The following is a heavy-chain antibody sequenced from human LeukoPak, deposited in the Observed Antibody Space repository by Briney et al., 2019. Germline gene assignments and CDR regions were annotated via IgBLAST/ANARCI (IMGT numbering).Heavy chain of an antibody. J-gene: IGHJ4*02. CDR2: IYSGGST. CDR1: GFTVSSNY. D-gene: IGHD1-26*01. V-gene: IGHV3-53*01. CDR3: ARGVGATTEYFDY. Sequence: PGGSLRLSCAASGFTVSSNYMSWVRQVPGKGLEWVSVIYSGGSTYYADSVKGRFTISRDNSKNTLYLQMNSLRAEDTAVYYCARGVGATTEYFDYWGQGTLVTVSS.